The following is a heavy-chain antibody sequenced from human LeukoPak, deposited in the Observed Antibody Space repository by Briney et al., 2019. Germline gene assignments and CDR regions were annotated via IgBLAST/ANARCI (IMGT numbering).Heavy chain of an antibody. CDR1: GFTFSSYW. J-gene: IGHJ6*03. V-gene: IGHV3-7*01. CDR2: IKQDGSEK. CDR3: ARDPHWDYYYYYMDV. Sequence: PGGSLRLSCAASGFTFSSYWMSWVRQAPGKGLEWVANIKQDGSEKYYVDSVKGRFTISRDNAKNSLYLQMNSLRAEDTAVYYCARDPHWDYYYYYMDVWGKGTTVTVSS. D-gene: IGHD7-27*01.